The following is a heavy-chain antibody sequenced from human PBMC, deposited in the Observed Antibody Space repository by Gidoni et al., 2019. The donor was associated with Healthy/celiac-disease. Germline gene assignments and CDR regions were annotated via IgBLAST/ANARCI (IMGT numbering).Heavy chain of an antibody. D-gene: IGHD1-26*01. J-gene: IGHJ3*02. V-gene: IGHV4-59*01. Sequence: QVQLQESGPGLVKPSETLSRACTVPGGAISSYYWSWIRQPPGKGLEWIGYIYYSGSTNYNPSLESRVSISVDTSKNQFSLKLSSVTAADTAVYYCAGGGSYYWEAFDIWGQGTMVTVSS. CDR3: AGGGSYYWEAFDI. CDR2: IYYSGST. CDR1: GGAISSYY.